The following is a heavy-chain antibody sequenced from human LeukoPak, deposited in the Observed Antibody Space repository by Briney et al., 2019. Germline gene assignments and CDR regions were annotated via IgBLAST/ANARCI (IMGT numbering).Heavy chain of an antibody. Sequence: ASVKVSCKASGYTFTIYGISWVRQAPGQGLEWMGWISAYSGNTNYAQKLQGRVTMTTDTSTSTAYMELRSLRSDDTAVYYCARSAGTLRSFDYWGQGTLVTVSS. V-gene: IGHV1-18*01. CDR2: ISAYSGNT. CDR1: GYTFTIYG. CDR3: ARSAGTLRSFDY. D-gene: IGHD5-12*01. J-gene: IGHJ4*02.